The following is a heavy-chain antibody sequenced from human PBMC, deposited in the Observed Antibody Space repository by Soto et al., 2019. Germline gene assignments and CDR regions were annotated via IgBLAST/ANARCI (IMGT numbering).Heavy chain of an antibody. CDR2: ISDNSNDK. J-gene: IGHJ4*02. CDR1: GFTFGNFH. CDR3: GKTTYRRSFFF. Sequence: GGSLRLSCAGSGFTFGNFHMTWVRQAPGKGLEWVSSISDNSNDKYYALSVRGRFAISRDNSRSTLYLQMNSLRVEDTGIYYCGKTTYRRSFFFRGQGTLVTVSS. V-gene: IGHV3-23*01. D-gene: IGHD5-12*01.